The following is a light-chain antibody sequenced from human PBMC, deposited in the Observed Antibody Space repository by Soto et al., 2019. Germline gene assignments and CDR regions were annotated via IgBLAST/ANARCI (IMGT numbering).Light chain of an antibody. J-gene: IGKJ1*01. Sequence: DIQMTQSPSTLSGTVCYRVTTTCRASQTISSWVAWYQQKPGKAPKLLIYKASTLKSGVPSRFSGSGSGTEFTLTISSLQPDDFATYYCQHYNSYSGAFGQGTKVDI. V-gene: IGKV1-5*03. CDR1: QTISSW. CDR2: KAS. CDR3: QHYNSYSGA.